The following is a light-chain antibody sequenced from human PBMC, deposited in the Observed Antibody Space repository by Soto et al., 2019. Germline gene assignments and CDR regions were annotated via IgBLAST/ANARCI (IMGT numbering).Light chain of an antibody. CDR3: QQYGSSPLIT. CDR1: QRLSASD. Sequence: EIVLTQSPGTLSLSRRQRATLSCRAIQRLSASDIAWYQQKLGQAPKFLIYGVSSRATGIPDRFSGSGSGTDFTLTISRLEPEDFAVYHCQQYGSSPLITFGQGTRLEI. V-gene: IGKV3-20*01. J-gene: IGKJ5*01. CDR2: GVS.